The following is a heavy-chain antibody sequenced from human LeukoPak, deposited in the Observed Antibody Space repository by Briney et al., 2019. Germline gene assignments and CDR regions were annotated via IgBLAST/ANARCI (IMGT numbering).Heavy chain of an antibody. V-gene: IGHV3-21*04. CDR2: ISSSSSYV. D-gene: IGHD1-14*01. Sequence: GGSLRLSCAASGFTFSSYSMNWVRQAPGKGLEWVSSISSSSSYVYYADSVKGRFTISRDNSKNTLYLQMNSLRAEDTAVYYCAKPQPGYYYYGMDVWGQGTTVTVSS. CDR3: AKPQPGYYYYGMDV. J-gene: IGHJ6*02. CDR1: GFTFSSYS.